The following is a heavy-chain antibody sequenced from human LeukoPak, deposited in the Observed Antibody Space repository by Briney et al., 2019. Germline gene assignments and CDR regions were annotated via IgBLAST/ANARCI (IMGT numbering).Heavy chain of an antibody. CDR1: GGSISSYY. J-gene: IGHJ6*03. CDR2: LYTSGST. Sequence: PSETLSLTCTVSGGSISSYYWSWIRQPAGKGLEWIGRLYTSGSTNYNPSLKSRVTMSVDTSKNQFSLKLSSLTAADTAVYYCARGGGDYLSYYYLDVWGKGTTVTVSS. V-gene: IGHV4-4*07. D-gene: IGHD4-17*01. CDR3: ARGGGDYLSYYYLDV.